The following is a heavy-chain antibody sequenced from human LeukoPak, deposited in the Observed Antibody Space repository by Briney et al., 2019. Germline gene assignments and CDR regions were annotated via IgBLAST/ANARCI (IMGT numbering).Heavy chain of an antibody. J-gene: IGHJ4*02. CDR1: GFTFSSYW. D-gene: IGHD6-13*01. Sequence: PGGSLRLSCAASGFTFSSYWMSWVRQAPGKGLEWVANIKQDGSEKYYVDSVKGRFTISRDNAKNSLYLQMNSLRAEDTAVYYCARGVRVAAAGTFHFDYWGQGTLVTVSS. CDR2: IKQDGSEK. V-gene: IGHV3-7*05. CDR3: ARGVRVAAAGTFHFDY.